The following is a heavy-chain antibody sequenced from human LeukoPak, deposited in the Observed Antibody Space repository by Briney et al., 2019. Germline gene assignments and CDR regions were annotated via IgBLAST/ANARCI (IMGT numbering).Heavy chain of an antibody. J-gene: IGHJ3*02. CDR1: GFTFSSYA. V-gene: IGHV3-23*01. CDR3: ARPTTVYPDAFDI. CDR2: ISGSGGST. D-gene: IGHD4-11*01. Sequence: GGSLRLSCAASGFTFSSYAMSWVRQAPGKGLEWVSAISGSGGSTYYADSVKGRFTISRDNSKNTLYLQMNSLRAEDTAVYYCARPTTVYPDAFDIWGQGTMVTVSS.